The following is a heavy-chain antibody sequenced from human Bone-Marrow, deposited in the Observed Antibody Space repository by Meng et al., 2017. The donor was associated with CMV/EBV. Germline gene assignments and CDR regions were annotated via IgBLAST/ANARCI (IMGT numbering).Heavy chain of an antibody. J-gene: IGHJ4*02. D-gene: IGHD3-16*02. V-gene: IGHV1-8*01. CDR3: ARAPRYDYVWGSYRYTGGFDY. CDR2: MNPKSGNT. Sequence: ASVKVSCKASGYTFINYDINWVRQAPGQGLEWMGWMNPKSGNTGYAQKFQGRVNMTMIRSTTSAYMELSSLKSEDTAVYYCARAPRYDYVWGSYRYTGGFDYWGQGTLVTVSS. CDR1: GYTFINYD.